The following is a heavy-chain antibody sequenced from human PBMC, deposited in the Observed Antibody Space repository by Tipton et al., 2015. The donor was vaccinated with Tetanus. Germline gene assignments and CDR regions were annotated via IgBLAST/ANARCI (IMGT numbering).Heavy chain of an antibody. CDR2: IYHSGTT. CDR3: ARESITIFGVVSIDF. CDR1: GGSIRSSNW. Sequence: SLRLSCAVSGGSIRSSNWWSWVRQTPGKGLEWIGEIYHSGTTNYNPSLKSRVTMSVDNSKNQFSLKLNSVTAADTAVYYCARESITIFGVVSIDFWGQGTVVTVSS. D-gene: IGHD3-3*01. J-gene: IGHJ4*02. V-gene: IGHV4-4*02.